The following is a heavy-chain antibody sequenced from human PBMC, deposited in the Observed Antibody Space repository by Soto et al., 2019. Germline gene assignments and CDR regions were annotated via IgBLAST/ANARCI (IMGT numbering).Heavy chain of an antibody. CDR1: GFTFSNAW. CDR2: IKSKSDGGAT. J-gene: IGHJ5*02. D-gene: IGHD2-2*01. CDR3: ATLYHFDP. V-gene: IGHV3-15*07. Sequence: EVQLVESGGGLVKPGGSLTLSCAASGFTFSNAWMHWVRQAPGKGLEWVGRIKSKSDGGATNYAAPVQGRFTISRDDPTNTLYLQMNSLKTEDTAVYYCATLYHFDPWGQGTLVTVSS.